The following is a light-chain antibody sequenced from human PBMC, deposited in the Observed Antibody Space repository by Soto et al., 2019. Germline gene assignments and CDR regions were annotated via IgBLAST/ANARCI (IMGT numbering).Light chain of an antibody. Sequence: DIQLTQSPSSLSASVGDRVTITCRASQGIRDDLGWYQQKAGEAPKRLICAASSLHSGVPSRFSGSGSGTELTLTISSLQPEDFATYYCLQYRSFPRTFGQGTKVDIK. CDR3: LQYRSFPRT. J-gene: IGKJ1*01. V-gene: IGKV1-17*01. CDR2: AAS. CDR1: QGIRDD.